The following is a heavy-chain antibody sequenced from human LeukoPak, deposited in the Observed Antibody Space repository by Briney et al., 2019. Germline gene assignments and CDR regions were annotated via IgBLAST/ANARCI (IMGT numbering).Heavy chain of an antibody. Sequence: PGRSLRLSCAASGFTFSSYAMHWVRQAPGKGLEWVAVISYDGSNKYYADSVKGRFTISRDNSKNTLYLQMNSLRAEDTAVYYCARDLSSPKMCWGQGTLVTVSS. CDR1: GFTFSSYA. CDR3: ARDLSSPKMC. CDR2: ISYDGSNK. J-gene: IGHJ4*02. V-gene: IGHV3-30*04. D-gene: IGHD6-19*01.